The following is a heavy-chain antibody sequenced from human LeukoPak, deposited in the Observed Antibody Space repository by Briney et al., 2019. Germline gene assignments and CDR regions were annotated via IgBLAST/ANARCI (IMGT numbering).Heavy chain of an antibody. V-gene: IGHV3-30*04. D-gene: IGHD3-10*01. CDR1: GFTFSSYA. CDR2: ISYDGSNK. J-gene: IGHJ5*02. CDR3: AREASFGITMVRGVPYNWFDP. Sequence: GRPLRLSCAASGFTFSSYAMHWVRQAPGKGLEWVAVISYDGSNKYYADSVKGRFTISRDNSKNTLYLQMNSLRAEDTAVYYCAREASFGITMVRGVPYNWFDPWGQGTLVTVSS.